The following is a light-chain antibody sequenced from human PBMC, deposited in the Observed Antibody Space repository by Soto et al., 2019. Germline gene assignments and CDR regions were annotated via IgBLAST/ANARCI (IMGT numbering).Light chain of an antibody. Sequence: EIVFTQSPSTLSLSPGERATLSCRASPSVTNYLAWYQQKPGQAPRLLIYGAFNRATGIPAGFSGSGSGTDFTLTISSLEPEDFAVYYCQQRNIWPPVTFGQGTRLEIK. CDR2: GAF. V-gene: IGKV3-11*01. CDR3: QQRNIWPPVT. J-gene: IGKJ5*01. CDR1: PSVTNY.